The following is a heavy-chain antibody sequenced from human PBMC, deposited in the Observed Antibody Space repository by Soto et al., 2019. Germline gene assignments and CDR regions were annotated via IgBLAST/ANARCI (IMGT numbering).Heavy chain of an antibody. Sequence: QVQLVESGGGVVQPGRSLRLSCAASGFTFSSYAMHWVRQAPGKGLEWVAVISYDGSNKYYADSVKGRFTISRDNSKNTRYLQMKSLRAEDTAVYYCARDYYRFNSGDGFSMDVWGQGTTVTVSS. J-gene: IGHJ6*02. CDR1: GFTFSSYA. V-gene: IGHV3-30-3*01. CDR2: ISYDGSNK. CDR3: ARDYYRFNSGDGFSMDV. D-gene: IGHD5-12*01.